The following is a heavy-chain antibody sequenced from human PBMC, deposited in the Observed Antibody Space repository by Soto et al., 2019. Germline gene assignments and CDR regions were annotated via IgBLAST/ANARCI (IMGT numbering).Heavy chain of an antibody. V-gene: IGHV3-30*04. CDR3: ARIEGAGLYYYYYAMEV. CDR1: GFTFRSYA. J-gene: IGHJ6*02. CDR2: ISYDGSNE. Sequence: GGSLRLSCVASGFTFRSYAVHWVRQAPGKGLEWVAIISYDGSNEYYADSVKGRFTISRDNSKNTLYLQMSSLRPEDTAVYYCARIEGAGLYYYYYAMEVWGQGTTVTVSS.